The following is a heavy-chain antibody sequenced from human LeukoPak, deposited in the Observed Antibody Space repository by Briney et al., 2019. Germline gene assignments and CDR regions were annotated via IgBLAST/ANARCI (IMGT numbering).Heavy chain of an antibody. V-gene: IGHV4-61*02. D-gene: IGHD5-12*01. Sequence: SETLSLTCTVSGGSISSGSYYWSWIRQPAGKGLEWIGRIYTSGSTNYNPSLKSRVTISVDTSKNQFSLKLSSVTAADTAVYYCAREGGYDGYSGSLSYYHYMDVWGKGTTVTVSS. CDR1: GGSISSGSYY. J-gene: IGHJ6*03. CDR3: AREGGYDGYSGSLSYYHYMDV. CDR2: IYTSGST.